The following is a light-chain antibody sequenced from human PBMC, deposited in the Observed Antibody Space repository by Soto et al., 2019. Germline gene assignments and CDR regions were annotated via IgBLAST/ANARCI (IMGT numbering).Light chain of an antibody. CDR3: QQYNSWLWT. Sequence: EIVMTQSPATLSVSPGAGDPLSCRASQSVSSKLAWYQQKPGQAPRLLIYGASTRATGIPARFSGSGSGTEFTLIISSLQSEDSAVYYCQQYNSWLWTFGQGTKVDIK. CDR2: GAS. J-gene: IGKJ1*01. CDR1: QSVSSK. V-gene: IGKV3-15*01.